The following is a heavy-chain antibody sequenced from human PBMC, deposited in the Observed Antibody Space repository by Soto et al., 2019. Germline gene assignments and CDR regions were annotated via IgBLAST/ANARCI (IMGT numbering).Heavy chain of an antibody. CDR2: IYYSGST. CDR3: ARVTGTNWSGWSFDP. V-gene: IGHV4-31*03. CDR1: GGSISSGGYY. J-gene: IGHJ5*02. D-gene: IGHD6-19*01. Sequence: SETLSLTCTVSGGSISSGGYYWSWIRLHPGKGLEWIGYIYYSGSTYYNPSLKSRVTISVDTSKNQFSLKLSSVTAADTAVYYCARVTGTNWSGWSFDPWGQGTLVTVSS.